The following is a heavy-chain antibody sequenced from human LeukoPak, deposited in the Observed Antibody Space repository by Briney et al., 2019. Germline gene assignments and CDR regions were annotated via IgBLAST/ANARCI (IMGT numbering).Heavy chain of an antibody. J-gene: IGHJ3*02. CDR2: INPGGDNT. Sequence: GASVKVSCKASGYTFTKSYIHWVRQAPGQRLEWMGLINPGGDNTNYAQNFQGRVTMTSDTSARTVYMELSSLRSEDTAIYYCARIRDGYNDAHDIWGQGTVVTVPS. CDR1: GYTFTKSY. D-gene: IGHD5-24*01. V-gene: IGHV1-46*01. CDR3: ARIRDGYNDAHDI.